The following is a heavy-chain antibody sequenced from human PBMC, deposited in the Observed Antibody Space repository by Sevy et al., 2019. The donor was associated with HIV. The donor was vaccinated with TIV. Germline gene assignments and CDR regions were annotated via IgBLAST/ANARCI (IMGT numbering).Heavy chain of an antibody. D-gene: IGHD3-22*01. J-gene: IGHJ4*02. Sequence: GESLKISCAASGFTFSNYAMSWVRQAPGKGLQWVSVISTSGDNTYYADSVKGRFTISRDNSKNILYLQMSSLSAEDTAVYFCAKDPPNQDYYDSSSSGYFDSWGQGTLVTVSS. CDR3: AKDPPNQDYYDSSSSGYFDS. CDR1: GFTFSNYA. CDR2: ISTSGDNT. V-gene: IGHV3-23*01.